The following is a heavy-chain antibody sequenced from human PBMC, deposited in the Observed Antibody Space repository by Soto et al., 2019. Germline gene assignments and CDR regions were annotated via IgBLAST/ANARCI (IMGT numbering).Heavy chain of an antibody. D-gene: IGHD2-15*01. Sequence: SETLSLTCTVSGGSISSSSYYWGWIRQPPGKGLEWIGSIYYSGSTYYNPFLKSRVTISVDTSKNQFSLKLSSVTAADTAVYYCARHTPAISISDHWGQGTLVTVSS. CDR2: IYYSGST. CDR1: GGSISSSSYY. V-gene: IGHV4-39*01. CDR3: ARHTPAISISDH. J-gene: IGHJ4*02.